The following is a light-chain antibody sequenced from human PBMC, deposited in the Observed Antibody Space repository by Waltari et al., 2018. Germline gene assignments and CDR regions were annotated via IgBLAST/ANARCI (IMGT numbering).Light chain of an antibody. V-gene: IGKV3-20*01. Sequence: VLTQSPGTLSLSPGETATLSCRASQSISKYLVWYQQKPGHAPRLLIYAASTRATGVPDRFSGSGYGTDFNLTISRLEPEDFAVYYCQNHERLPATFGQGTNVEIK. CDR3: QNHERLPAT. CDR1: QSISKY. CDR2: AAS. J-gene: IGKJ1*01.